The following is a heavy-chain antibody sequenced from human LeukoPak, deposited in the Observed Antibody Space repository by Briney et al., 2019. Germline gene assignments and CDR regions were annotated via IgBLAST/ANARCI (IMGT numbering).Heavy chain of an antibody. Sequence: GGSLPLTFAASGFTFSNYRIHWVRQPPGKGLLWVSRINTDGSTTNYADSVKGRFAISRDNAKNMVYLQMNSLRGEDTAVYYCAREKFDPWGQGTQVTVSS. V-gene: IGHV3-74*01. J-gene: IGHJ5*02. CDR3: AREKFDP. CDR1: GFTFSNYR. CDR2: INTDGSTT.